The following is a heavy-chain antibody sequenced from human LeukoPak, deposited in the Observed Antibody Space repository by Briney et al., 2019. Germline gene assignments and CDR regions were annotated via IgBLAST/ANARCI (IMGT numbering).Heavy chain of an antibody. CDR3: ARDRVGQRLVPGGRYYYYYMDV. Sequence: GGSLRLSCAASGFTFSSFWMNWVRQAPGKGLGWVANIKQDGSEKYYVDSVKGRFTISRDKAKNSLYLQMNSLRAEDTAVYYCARDRVGQRLVPGGRYYYYYMDVWGKGTTVTISS. D-gene: IGHD6-13*01. CDR1: GFTFSSFW. J-gene: IGHJ6*03. CDR2: IKQDGSEK. V-gene: IGHV3-7*01.